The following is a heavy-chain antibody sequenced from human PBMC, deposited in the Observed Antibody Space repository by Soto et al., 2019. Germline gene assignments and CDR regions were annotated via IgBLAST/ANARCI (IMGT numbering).Heavy chain of an antibody. Sequence: SKTLSLTCTVSGGSIRNYYWTWIRQPPGKGLEWIGYIYHTGSTTYNPSLDSRVTISLDTSENQFSLKLTSLTAADTAVYYCARHGGACSGGTCYSDYDSWGQGALVTVSS. CDR2: IYHTGST. D-gene: IGHD2-15*01. V-gene: IGHV4-59*08. CDR1: GGSIRNYY. J-gene: IGHJ4*02. CDR3: ARHGGACSGGTCYSDYDS.